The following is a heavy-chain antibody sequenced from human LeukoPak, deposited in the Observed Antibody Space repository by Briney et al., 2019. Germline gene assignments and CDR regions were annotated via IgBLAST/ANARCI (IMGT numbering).Heavy chain of an antibody. Sequence: ASVKVSCKASGYTFTNYYMHWVRQAPGHGLEWMGWINPNRGDTNYAQKFQGRVTMTRDTSISTAFMELTRLTSDDTAVYYRTRDLLGFATTPLGDWGQGTLVTVSS. J-gene: IGHJ4*02. CDR1: GYTFTNYY. CDR3: TRDLLGFATTPLGD. CDR2: INPNRGDT. V-gene: IGHV1-2*02. D-gene: IGHD4-17*01.